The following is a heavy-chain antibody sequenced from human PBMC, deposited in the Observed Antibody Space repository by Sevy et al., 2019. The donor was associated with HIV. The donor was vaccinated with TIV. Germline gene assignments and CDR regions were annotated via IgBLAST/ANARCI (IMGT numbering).Heavy chain of an antibody. CDR3: ARIWDNSGYYFDY. CDR1: GGSFSGYY. CDR2: INHSGST. J-gene: IGHJ4*02. D-gene: IGHD1-20*01. Sequence: SKTLSLTCAVYGGSFSGYYWSWIRQPPGKGLEWIGEINHSGSTNYNPSLKSRVTISVDTSKNQFSLKLSSVTAADTAVYYCARIWDNSGYYFDYWGQGTLVTVSS. V-gene: IGHV4-34*01.